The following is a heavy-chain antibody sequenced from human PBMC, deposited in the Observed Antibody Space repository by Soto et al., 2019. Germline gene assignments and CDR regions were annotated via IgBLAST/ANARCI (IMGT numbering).Heavy chain of an antibody. Sequence: ASVKVSCKASGYTFTSYGISWVRQAPGQGLEWMGWISAYNGNTNYAQKLQGRVTMTTDTSTSTAYMELRSLRSDDTAVYYCATAIRGNYDILTGYLDYWGQGTLVTVSS. V-gene: IGHV1-18*01. J-gene: IGHJ4*02. D-gene: IGHD3-9*01. CDR1: GYTFTSYG. CDR3: ATAIRGNYDILTGYLDY. CDR2: ISAYNGNT.